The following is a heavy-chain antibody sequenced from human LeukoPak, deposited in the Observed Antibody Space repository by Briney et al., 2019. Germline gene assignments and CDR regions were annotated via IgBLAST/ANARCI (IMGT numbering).Heavy chain of an antibody. V-gene: IGHV3-23*01. D-gene: IGHD2-2*01. J-gene: IGHJ4*02. CDR1: GFTFSSYA. Sequence: PVGSLRLSCAASGFTFSSYAMSWVRQAPGKGLEWVSAISGSGGSTYYADSVKGRFTISRDNSKNTLYLQMNSLRAEDTAVYYCAKDQRVVKPTKASDYWGQGTLVPVSS. CDR2: ISGSGGST. CDR3: AKDQRVVKPTKASDY.